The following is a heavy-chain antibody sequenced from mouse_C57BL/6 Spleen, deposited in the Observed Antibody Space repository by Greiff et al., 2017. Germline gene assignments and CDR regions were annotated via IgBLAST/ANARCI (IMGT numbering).Heavy chain of an antibody. CDR1: GFNIKDDY. CDR2: IDPENGDT. Sequence: VQLQQSGAELVRPGASVKLSCTASGFNIKDDYMHWVKQRPEQGLEWIGWIDPENGDTEYASKFQGKATITADTSSNTAYLQLSSLTSEDTAVYYCTSYIPAQYGNVDYWGQGTTLTVSS. V-gene: IGHV14-4*01. D-gene: IGHD2-1*01. CDR3: TSYIPAQYGNVDY. J-gene: IGHJ2*01.